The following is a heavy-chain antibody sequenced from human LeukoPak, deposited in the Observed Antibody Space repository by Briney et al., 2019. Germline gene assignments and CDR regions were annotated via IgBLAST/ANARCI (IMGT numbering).Heavy chain of an antibody. D-gene: IGHD1-26*01. CDR2: IKPDGSEK. J-gene: IGHJ4*02. CDR1: GFTFGSSA. Sequence: HPGGSLRLSCVASGFTFGSSAMSWVRQAPGKGLEWVANIKPDGSEKNSVDSVKGRFTISRDNAKKSVFLQMNSLRADDTAVYYCAKNRGGTWWDLVDYWGQGTLVTVSS. CDR3: AKNRGGTWWDLVDY. V-gene: IGHV3-7*03.